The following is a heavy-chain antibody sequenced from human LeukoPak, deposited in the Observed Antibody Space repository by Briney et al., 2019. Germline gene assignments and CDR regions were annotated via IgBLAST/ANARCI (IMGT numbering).Heavy chain of an antibody. J-gene: IGHJ4*02. CDR1: GFTFSSYS. D-gene: IGHD4-17*01. V-gene: IGHV3-21*01. Sequence: GGSLRLSCAASGFTFSSYSMNWVRQAPGKGLEWVSSISSSSSYIYYADSVKGRFTISRDNAKNPLYLQMNSLRAEDTAVYYCARAGTTVTTKKIDYWGQGTLATVSS. CDR3: ARAGTTVTTKKIDY. CDR2: ISSSSSYI.